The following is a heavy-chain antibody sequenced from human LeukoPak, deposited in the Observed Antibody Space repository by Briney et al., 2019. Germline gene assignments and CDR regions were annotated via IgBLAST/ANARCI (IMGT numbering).Heavy chain of an antibody. D-gene: IGHD1-14*01. CDR2: IYSGCST. V-gene: IGHV3-53*04. CDR3: ARAGPYDAFDI. Sequence: GGSLRLSCAASGFTVSSNYMSWVRQAPGKGLEWVSVIYSGCSTYFADSVKGRFTISRHNSKNTLYLQINSLRAEDTAVYYCARAGPYDAFDIWGQGTMVTVSS. CDR1: GFTVSSNY. J-gene: IGHJ3*02.